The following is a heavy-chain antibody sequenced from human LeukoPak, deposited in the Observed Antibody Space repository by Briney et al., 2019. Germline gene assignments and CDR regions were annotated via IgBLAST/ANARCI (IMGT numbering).Heavy chain of an antibody. Sequence: GASVKVSCKASGGTFSSYAISWVRQAPGQGLEWMGRIIPILGIANYAQKFQGRVTMTWDTSTSTVYMELSSLRSEDTAVYYCARERNYDPSFDYWGQGTLVTVSS. CDR2: IIPILGIA. V-gene: IGHV1-69*04. J-gene: IGHJ4*02. CDR3: ARERNYDPSFDY. CDR1: GGTFSSYA. D-gene: IGHD3-3*01.